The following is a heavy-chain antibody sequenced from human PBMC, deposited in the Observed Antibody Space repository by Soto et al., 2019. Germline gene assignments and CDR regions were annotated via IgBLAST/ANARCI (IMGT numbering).Heavy chain of an antibody. CDR1: GGSISSYY. V-gene: IGHV4-59*08. J-gene: IGHJ4*02. CDR3: ARHSYQLLTSYYFDY. CDR2: IYYSGST. Sequence: QVQLQESGPGLVKPSETLSLTCTVSGGSISSYYWSWIRQPPGKGLEWIGYIYYSGSTNYNPSLKSRVTIXXDXSXXQFSLKLSSVTAADTAVYYCARHSYQLLTSYYFDYWGQGTLVTVSS. D-gene: IGHD2-2*01.